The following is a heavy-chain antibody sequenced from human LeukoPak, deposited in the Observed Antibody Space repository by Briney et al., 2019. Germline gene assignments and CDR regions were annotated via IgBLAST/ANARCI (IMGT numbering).Heavy chain of an antibody. CDR1: GYTLTELS. D-gene: IGHD5-12*01. V-gene: IGHV1-24*01. J-gene: IGHJ4*02. CDR2: FDPEDGET. Sequence: ASVKVSCKVSGYTLTELSMYWVRQAPGKGLEWMGGFDPEDGETIYAQKFQGRVTMTEDTSTDTAYMELSSLRSEDTAVYYCATTSGYDHPYYFDYWGQGTLVTVSS. CDR3: ATTSGYDHPYYFDY.